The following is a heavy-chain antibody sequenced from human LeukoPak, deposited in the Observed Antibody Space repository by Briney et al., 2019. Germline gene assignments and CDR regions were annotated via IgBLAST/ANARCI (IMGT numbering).Heavy chain of an antibody. CDR3: ARSYCTSSNCYPRWFDP. V-gene: IGHV5-51*01. Sequence: GESLKISCXGSGYSFTSYWIGWERQMPGKGLEWMGIIYPGDSDTKYSPSYQGQVIISADNSISTAYLQWSSPKASDTAVYYCARSYCTSSNCYPRWFDPWGQGTLVTVSS. J-gene: IGHJ5*02. D-gene: IGHD2-2*01. CDR2: IYPGDSDT. CDR1: GYSFTSYW.